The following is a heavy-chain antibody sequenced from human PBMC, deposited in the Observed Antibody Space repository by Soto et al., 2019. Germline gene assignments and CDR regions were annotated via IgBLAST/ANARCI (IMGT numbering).Heavy chain of an antibody. CDR1: GASMNNDGYY. CDR2: IYYTGNT. Sequence: PSETLSLTCSVSGASMNNDGYYWGWIRQPPGKGLEWIGTIYYTGNTFYNPSLRSRVTISVDTSKDQLSLKLTSLTVADTAVYYCARPRWKDGIKWGRGILVTVSS. CDR3: ARPRWKDGIK. V-gene: IGHV4-39*01. J-gene: IGHJ4*02. D-gene: IGHD1-20*01.